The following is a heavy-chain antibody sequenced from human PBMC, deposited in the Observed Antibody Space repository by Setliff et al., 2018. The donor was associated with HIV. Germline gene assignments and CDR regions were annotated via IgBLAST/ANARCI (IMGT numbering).Heavy chain of an antibody. D-gene: IGHD5-12*01. CDR2: IIPMFGTT. V-gene: IGHV1-69*13. J-gene: IGHJ6*03. Sequence: SVKVSCKASGVTFRRFAFSWVRQAPGQGLERMGGIIPMFGTTNYAQKFQGRVTITADESTSTVYMELTSLRFEDTAVYYCARVGEMATIGYSYYYMDVWGKGTTVTVSS. CDR1: GVTFRRFA. CDR3: ARVGEMATIGYSYYYMDV.